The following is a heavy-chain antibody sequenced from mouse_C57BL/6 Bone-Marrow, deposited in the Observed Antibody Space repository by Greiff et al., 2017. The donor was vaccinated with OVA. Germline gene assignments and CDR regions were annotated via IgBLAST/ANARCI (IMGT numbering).Heavy chain of an antibody. J-gene: IGHJ1*03. CDR2: ISNLAYSI. CDR3: ARPLRRSYWYFDV. Sequence: DVKLQESGGGLVQPGGSLTLSCAASGFTFSDYGMAWVRQAPRKGPEWVAFISNLAYSIYYADTVTGRFTISRENAKNTLYLEMSRLRSEDTAMYYCARPLRRSYWYFDVWGTGTTVTVSS. V-gene: IGHV5-15*01. CDR1: GFTFSDYG. D-gene: IGHD1-2*01.